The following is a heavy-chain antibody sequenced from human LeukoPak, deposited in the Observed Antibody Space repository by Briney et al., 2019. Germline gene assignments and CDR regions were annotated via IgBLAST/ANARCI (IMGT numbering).Heavy chain of an antibody. V-gene: IGHV3-15*01. D-gene: IGHD2-2*01. CDR3: TTDECYCSRTSCLCPYYYYYMDV. CDR1: GFTFSNAW. Sequence: GGSLRLSCAASGFTFSNAWMSWVRQAPGKGLEWVGRIKSKTDGGTTDYAAPVKGRFTISRDDSKNTLYLQMNSLKTEDTAVYYCTTDECYCSRTSCLCPYYYYYMDVWGKGTTVTVSS. CDR2: IKSKTDGGTT. J-gene: IGHJ6*03.